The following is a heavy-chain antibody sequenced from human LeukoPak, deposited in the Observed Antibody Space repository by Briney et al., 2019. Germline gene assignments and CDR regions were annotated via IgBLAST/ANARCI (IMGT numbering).Heavy chain of an antibody. V-gene: IGHV3-64*01. CDR3: ARIPLTDFWSGTDYYYMDV. CDR1: GFTFSSYA. D-gene: IGHD3-3*01. CDR2: ISSNGGST. J-gene: IGHJ6*03. Sequence: PGGSLRLSCAASGFTFSSYAMHWVRQAPGKGLEYVSAISSNGGSTYYANSVKGRFTISRDNSKNTLYLQMGSLRAEDMAVYYCARIPLTDFWSGTDYYYMDVWGKGTTVTVSS.